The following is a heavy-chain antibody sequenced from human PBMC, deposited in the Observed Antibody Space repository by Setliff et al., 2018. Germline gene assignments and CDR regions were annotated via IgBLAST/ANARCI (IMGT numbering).Heavy chain of an antibody. J-gene: IGHJ4*02. CDR2: ISAYSGNT. D-gene: IGHD2-8*01. CDR3: SRLVRYCTTTTCQRASGAEL. CDR1: GYTFSNYG. V-gene: IGHV1-18*01. Sequence: ASVKVSCKASGYTFSNYGITWVRQAPGQGLEWMGWISAYSGNTKYAQKLQGRVTMTTDTSTTTAYLELRSLTSDDTAVYFCSRLVRYCTTTTCQRASGAELWGQGTLVTVSS.